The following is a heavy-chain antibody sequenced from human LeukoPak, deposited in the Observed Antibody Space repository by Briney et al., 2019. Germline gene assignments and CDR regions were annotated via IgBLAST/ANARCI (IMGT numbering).Heavy chain of an antibody. Sequence: GGSLRLSCAASGFTFSSYGMHWVRQAPGKGLEWVAVIWYDGSNKYYADSVKGRFTISRDNSKNTLYLQMNSLRAEDTAVYYCARDESAAAGTVFDYWGQGTLVIVSS. D-gene: IGHD6-13*01. CDR2: IWYDGSNK. V-gene: IGHV3-33*01. J-gene: IGHJ4*02. CDR1: GFTFSSYG. CDR3: ARDESAAAGTVFDY.